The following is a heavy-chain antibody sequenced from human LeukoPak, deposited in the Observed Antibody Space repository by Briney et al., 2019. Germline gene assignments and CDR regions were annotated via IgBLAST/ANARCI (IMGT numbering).Heavy chain of an antibody. CDR3: AKDRFCSGAGCSDAFDI. Sequence: AGGSLRLSCAATGFSFSSYAMSWVRQAPRKGLEWVSYISCSGGTTYYADSVRGRFTISRDNSKSPLYLQLNRLRAEDTAIYYCAKDRFCSGAGCSDAFDIWGQGTMVTVSS. V-gene: IGHV3-23*01. CDR2: ISCSGGTT. D-gene: IGHD2-15*01. J-gene: IGHJ3*02. CDR1: GFSFSSYA.